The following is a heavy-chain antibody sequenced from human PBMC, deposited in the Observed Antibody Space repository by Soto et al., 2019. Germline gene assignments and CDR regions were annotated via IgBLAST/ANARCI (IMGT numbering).Heavy chain of an antibody. Sequence: SETLSLTCTVSGGSMSSSSHSWGWIRQPPGKGLEWIGKINHSGSTNYNPSLKSRVTISVDTSKNQFSLKLSSVTAADTAVYYCARGANYDSSGLGYWGQGTLVTVSS. J-gene: IGHJ4*02. CDR1: GGSMSSSSHS. V-gene: IGHV4-39*07. CDR3: ARGANYDSSGLGY. CDR2: INHSGST. D-gene: IGHD3-22*01.